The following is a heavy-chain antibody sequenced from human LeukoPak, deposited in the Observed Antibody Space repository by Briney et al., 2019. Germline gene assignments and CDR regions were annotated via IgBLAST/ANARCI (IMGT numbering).Heavy chain of an antibody. J-gene: IGHJ4*02. Sequence: GGSLRLSCAASGFSFSGHWMNWVRQPPGKGLDWVANIKADGSEKYYVDSVKGRFTISRDDAKRTVDLQMDNLRAKDTAIYYCAYRNNFEYWGQGALVTVSS. CDR1: GFSFSGHW. CDR2: IKADGSEK. V-gene: IGHV3-7*05. D-gene: IGHD1-26*01. CDR3: AYRNNFEY.